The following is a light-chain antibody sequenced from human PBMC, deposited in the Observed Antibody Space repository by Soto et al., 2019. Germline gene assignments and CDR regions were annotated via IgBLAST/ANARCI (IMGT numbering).Light chain of an antibody. CDR1: QSVSSSY. V-gene: IGKV3-20*01. CDR2: GAA. Sequence: VFTQSPCTLSLSTGERATLSCRASQSVSSSYLAWYQQKPGQAPRLLIYGAASRATGIPDRFSGSGSGTDFTLTISRLEPEDFAVYYCQLYGSSPPWTFGQGTKVDIK. CDR3: QLYGSSPPWT. J-gene: IGKJ1*01.